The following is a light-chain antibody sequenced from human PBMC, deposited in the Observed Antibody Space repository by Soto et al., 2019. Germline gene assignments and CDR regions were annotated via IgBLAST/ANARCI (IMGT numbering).Light chain of an antibody. V-gene: IGKV1-9*01. Sequence: QLTQTPSSLSASVGARVTITCRASQGISRYLAWYQQKTGKAPKLLIYATSTLQGGVPSRFSAIIYGTVGNINVRSLQTEDGQTDEGQQVNRYPRTFGQGTKVEIK. J-gene: IGKJ1*01. CDR1: QGISRY. CDR3: QQVNRYPRT. CDR2: ATS.